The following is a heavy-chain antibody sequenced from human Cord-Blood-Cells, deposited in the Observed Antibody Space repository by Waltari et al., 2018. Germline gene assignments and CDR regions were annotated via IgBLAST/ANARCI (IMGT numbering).Heavy chain of an antibody. CDR3: ASGVVVPANYWFDP. CDR1: GSSLSSGYY. D-gene: IGHD2-2*01. Sequence: QVQLQESGPGLVKPSETLSLTCTVSGSSLSSGYYWGWIRQPQGKGLEWIGSIYHSGCTYYNPSLKSRVTISVDTSKNQFSLKLSSVTAADTAVYYCASGVVVPANYWFDPWGQGTLVTVSS. CDR2: IYHSGCT. J-gene: IGHJ5*02. V-gene: IGHV4-38-2*02.